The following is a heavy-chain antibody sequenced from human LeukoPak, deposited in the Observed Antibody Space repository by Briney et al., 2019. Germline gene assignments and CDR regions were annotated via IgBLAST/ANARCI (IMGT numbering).Heavy chain of an antibody. D-gene: IGHD1/OR15-1a*01. J-gene: IGHJ5*02. Sequence: PSETLSLTCTVSGGSIFTNYYYWGWIRQPPGKGLEWIGTVYYSGTTYYNPSLQSRVTISIDTSKNQFSLTLNSVTSTDTAIYYCARRLSRTAPSGPPAFDPWGQGTLVTVSS. V-gene: IGHV4-39*01. CDR3: ARRLSRTAPSGPPAFDP. CDR1: GGSIFTNYYY. CDR2: VYYSGTT.